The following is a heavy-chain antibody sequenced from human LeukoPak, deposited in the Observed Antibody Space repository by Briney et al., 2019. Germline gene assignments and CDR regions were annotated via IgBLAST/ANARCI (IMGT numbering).Heavy chain of an antibody. CDR3: ARGYGGNSGIGFDY. J-gene: IGHJ4*02. CDR2: IYNSGST. D-gene: IGHD4-23*01. V-gene: IGHV4-59*08. CDR1: GGSISSYY. Sequence: SETLSLTCTVSGGSISSYYWNWIRQPPGKGLEWIGYIYNSGSTNYNPSLQSRVTIPVDTSKNQFSLNLSSVTAADTAVYYCARGYGGNSGIGFDYWGQGTLVTVSS.